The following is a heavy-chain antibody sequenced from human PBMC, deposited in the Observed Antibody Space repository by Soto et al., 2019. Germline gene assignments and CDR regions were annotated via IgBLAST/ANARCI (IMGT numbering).Heavy chain of an antibody. CDR3: ESQHHLDSRAWYN. Sequence: PGESLKISCKGSGYSFAGYWITWVRQKPGKGLEWMGRIDPSDSQTYYSPSFRGHVTISVTKSITTVFLQWSSLRASDTAMYYCESQHHLDSRAWYNWGQGTLVTVSS. V-gene: IGHV5-10-1*01. CDR2: IDPSDSQT. D-gene: IGHD6-19*01. CDR1: GYSFAGYW. J-gene: IGHJ4*02.